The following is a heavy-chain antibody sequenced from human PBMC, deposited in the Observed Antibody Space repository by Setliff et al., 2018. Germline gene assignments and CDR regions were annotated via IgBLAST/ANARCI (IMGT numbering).Heavy chain of an antibody. J-gene: IGHJ4*02. D-gene: IGHD1-26*01. V-gene: IGHV4-34*01. Sequence: SETLSLTCAVYGGSFSGYYWTWIRQPPGKGLEWIGEINHSGSSNYNPSLKSRVTISVDTSKNQFSMNLSSVTAADTAVYYCARGPRYSGSYYVNYWGQGTLVTVSS. CDR3: ARGPRYSGSYYVNY. CDR1: GGSFSGYY. CDR2: INHSGSS.